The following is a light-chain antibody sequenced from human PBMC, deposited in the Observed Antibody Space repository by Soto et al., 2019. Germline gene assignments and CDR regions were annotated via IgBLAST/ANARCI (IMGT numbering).Light chain of an antibody. CDR2: DAS. Sequence: CRASQGVSSSYLAWYQQKPGQAPRLLIYDASSRATGIPDRFSGSGSGTDFTLTISRLEPEDFAVYYCQQYGNSPLTFGGGTKVDIK. CDR3: QQYGNSPLT. V-gene: IGKV3-20*01. J-gene: IGKJ4*01. CDR1: QGVSSSY.